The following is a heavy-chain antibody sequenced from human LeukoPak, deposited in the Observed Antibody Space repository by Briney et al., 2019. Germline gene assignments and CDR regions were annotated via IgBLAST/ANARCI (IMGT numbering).Heavy chain of an antibody. V-gene: IGHV1-2*02. CDR2: MNPNSGGT. D-gene: IGHD2-2*01. J-gene: IGHJ4*02. CDR1: GYTFTSYD. Sequence: GASVKVSCKASGYTFTSYDINWVRQATGQGLEWMGWMNPNSGGTNYAQKFQGRVTMTRDTSISTAYMELSRLRSDDTAVYYCATRDGCSSTSCFPFDYWGQGTLVTVSS. CDR3: ATRDGCSSTSCFPFDY.